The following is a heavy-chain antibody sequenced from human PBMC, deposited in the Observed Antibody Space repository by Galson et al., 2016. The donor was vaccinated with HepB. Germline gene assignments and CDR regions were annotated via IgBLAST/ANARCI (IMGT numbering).Heavy chain of an antibody. V-gene: IGHV3-74*01. CDR1: GLTFNNYA. CDR3: AKRYCSGGSCYHVDH. J-gene: IGHJ5*02. D-gene: IGHD2-15*01. CDR2: INTDGSET. Sequence: SLRLSCAASGLTFNNYAMHWVRQAPGKGLVWVSRINTDGSETNYADSVKGRFTISRDNSKNTLYLQMNSLRAEDTAVYYCAKRYCSGGSCYHVDHWGQGTLVTVSS.